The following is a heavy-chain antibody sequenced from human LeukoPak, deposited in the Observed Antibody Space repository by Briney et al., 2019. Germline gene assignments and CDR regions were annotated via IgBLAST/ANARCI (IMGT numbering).Heavy chain of an antibody. V-gene: IGHV4-30-4*08. CDR1: GGSISSGDYY. CDR3: ARTGRGYYDFWSGYPRAAFDI. J-gene: IGHJ3*02. CDR2: IYYSGST. D-gene: IGHD3-3*01. Sequence: SQTLSLTCTVSGGSISSGDYYWSWIRQPPGKGLEWIGYIYYSGSTYYNPSLKSRVTISVDTSKNQFSLKLSSVTAADTAVYYCARTGRGYYDFWSGYPRAAFDIWSQGTMVTVSS.